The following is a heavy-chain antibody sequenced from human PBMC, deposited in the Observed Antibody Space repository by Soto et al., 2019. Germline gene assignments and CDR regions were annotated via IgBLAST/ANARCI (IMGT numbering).Heavy chain of an antibody. J-gene: IGHJ5*02. CDR1: GFTFSSYA. V-gene: IGHV3-23*01. Sequence: HPGGSLRLSCAASGFTFSSYAMVWVRQAPGKGLEWVSALTSSGGSTYYADSVRGRFTISRDNSKKTLYLQMNSLRAEDTAVYYCANCPTLYTPTYNWFDPWGQGTLVTVSS. CDR2: LTSSGGST. D-gene: IGHD2-15*01. CDR3: ANCPTLYTPTYNWFDP.